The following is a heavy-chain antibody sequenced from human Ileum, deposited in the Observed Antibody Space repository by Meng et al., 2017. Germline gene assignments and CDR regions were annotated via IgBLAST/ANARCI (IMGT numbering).Heavy chain of an antibody. Sequence: GGSLRPSCAPSGSTSNNHAMSWVPQAPGQGLEWVSHISGSVDTSHYTDSVKGRFSISRDNSRNTLYLQMNSLTAEDTAVYYCARGTITPPGTGWGSFCPFWGLGTPVTGCS. V-gene: IGHV3-23*01. CDR1: GSTSNNHA. D-gene: IGHD1-1*01. J-gene: IGHJ6*01. CDR2: ISGSVDTS. CDR3: ARGTITPPGTGWGSFCPF.